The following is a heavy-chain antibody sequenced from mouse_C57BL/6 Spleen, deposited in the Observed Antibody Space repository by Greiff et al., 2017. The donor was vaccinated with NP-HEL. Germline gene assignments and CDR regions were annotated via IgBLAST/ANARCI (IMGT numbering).Heavy chain of an antibody. CDR2: INPNNGGT. CDR3: ARWGPYGSSYC. CDR1: GYTFTDYY. V-gene: IGHV1-26*01. J-gene: IGHJ2*01. Sequence: EVQLQQSGPELVKPGASVKISCKASGYTFTDYYMNWVKQSHGKSLEWIGDINPNNGGTSYNQKFKGKATLTVDKSSSTAYMELRSLTSEDSAVYYCARWGPYGSSYCWGQGTTLTVSS. D-gene: IGHD1-1*01.